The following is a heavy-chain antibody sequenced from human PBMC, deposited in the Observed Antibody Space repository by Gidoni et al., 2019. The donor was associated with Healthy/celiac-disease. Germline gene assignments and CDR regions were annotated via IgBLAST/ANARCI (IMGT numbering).Heavy chain of an antibody. CDR3: AKDRVVVVAATHYFDY. CDR1: GFTFSRYG. D-gene: IGHD2-15*01. J-gene: IGHJ4*02. V-gene: IGHV3-30*18. Sequence: QVPLVESGVGLVQPGRSLRLSCPASGFTFSRYGMHWVRQDPGKGLEWVAVISYDGSNKYYADSVKGRFTISRDNSKNTLYLQMNSLRAEDTAVYYCAKDRVVVVAATHYFDYWGQGTLVTVSS. CDR2: ISYDGSNK.